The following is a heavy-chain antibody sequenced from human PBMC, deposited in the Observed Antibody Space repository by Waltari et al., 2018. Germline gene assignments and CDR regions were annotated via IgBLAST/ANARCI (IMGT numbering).Heavy chain of an antibody. Sequence: QVQLQESGPGLVKPSETLSLTCTVSGGSISSYYWSWIRQPPGKGLEWIGYIYYSGSTNYNPSLKIRVTISVDTSKNQFSLKLSSVTAADTAVYYCARVGPDSSGYYYDYWGQGTLVIVSS. CDR1: GGSISSYY. V-gene: IGHV4-59*01. CDR2: IYYSGST. CDR3: ARVGPDSSGYYYDY. D-gene: IGHD3-22*01. J-gene: IGHJ4*02.